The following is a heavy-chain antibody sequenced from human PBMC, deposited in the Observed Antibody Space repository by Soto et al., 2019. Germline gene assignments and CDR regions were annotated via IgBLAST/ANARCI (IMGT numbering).Heavy chain of an antibody. CDR2: IYSGGST. J-gene: IGHJ6*02. CDR3: ARDSQGSGSYFTNFYYYYYGMDV. CDR1: GFTVSSNY. Sequence: GGSLRLSCAVSGFTVSSNYMSWVRQAPGKGLEWVSVIYSGGSTYYADSVKGRFTISRDNSKNTLYLQMNSLRAEDTAVYYCARDSQGSGSYFTNFYYYYYGMDVWGQGTTVTVSS. D-gene: IGHD1-26*01. V-gene: IGHV3-66*01.